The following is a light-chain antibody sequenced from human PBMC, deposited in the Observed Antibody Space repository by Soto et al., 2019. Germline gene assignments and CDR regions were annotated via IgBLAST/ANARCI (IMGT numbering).Light chain of an antibody. J-gene: IGKJ5*01. Sequence: EIVMTQSPATLSVSPGERVTLSCRASQIVRSNSLAWYQQKPGQAPRLLIYDTSSRVTGIPDRFSGSGSGTDFTLTISRLEPEDFAVFYCQQYGTSEIIFGQGTRLEI. CDR1: QIVRSNS. CDR3: QQYGTSEII. CDR2: DTS. V-gene: IGKV3-20*01.